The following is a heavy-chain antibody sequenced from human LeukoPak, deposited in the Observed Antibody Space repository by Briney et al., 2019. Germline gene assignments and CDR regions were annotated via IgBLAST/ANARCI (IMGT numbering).Heavy chain of an antibody. CDR3: ARVAKGIAAAAWDY. CDR1: GFTFSSYW. J-gene: IGHJ4*02. D-gene: IGHD6-13*01. Sequence: GGPLRLSCAASGFTFSSYWMSWVRQAPGKGLEWVANIKQDGSEKYYVDSVKGRFTISRDNAKNSLYLQMNSLRAEDTAVYYCARVAKGIAAAAWDYWGQGTLVTVSS. V-gene: IGHV3-7*01. CDR2: IKQDGSEK.